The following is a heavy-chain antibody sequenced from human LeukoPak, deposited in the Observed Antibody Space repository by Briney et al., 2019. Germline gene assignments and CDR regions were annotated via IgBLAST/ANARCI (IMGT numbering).Heavy chain of an antibody. J-gene: IGHJ4*02. D-gene: IGHD2-2*01. CDR1: GFSFSSYA. V-gene: IGHV3-23*01. Sequence: PGGSLRLSRAASGFSFSSYAMSWVRQAPGKGLEWVSGISYSGGSTYYTDSVQGRLTISRDNSKNTLYLEMNSLRVEDTAVYYCAKLGWLGYCSSTSCPLGYWGQGTLVTVSS. CDR2: ISYSGGST. CDR3: AKLGWLGYCSSTSCPLGY.